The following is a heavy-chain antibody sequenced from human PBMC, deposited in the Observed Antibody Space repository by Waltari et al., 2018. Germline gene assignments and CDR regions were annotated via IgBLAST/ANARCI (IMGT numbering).Heavy chain of an antibody. Sequence: QVQLQQWGAGLLKPSETLSLTCAVYGGSFSGYYWSWIRQPPGKGLEWIGEINHNGGTNSNATLKSRVTISVDTSKNQFSLKLSSVTAADTAVYYCARRHYDYVWGSYRPGPHGMDVWGQGTTVTVSS. D-gene: IGHD3-16*02. CDR3: ARRHYDYVWGSYRPGPHGMDV. CDR1: GGSFSGYY. V-gene: IGHV4-34*01. CDR2: INHNGGT. J-gene: IGHJ6*02.